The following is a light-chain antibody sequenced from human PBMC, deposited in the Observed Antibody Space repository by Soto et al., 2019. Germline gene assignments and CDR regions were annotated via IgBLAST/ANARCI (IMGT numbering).Light chain of an antibody. Sequence: DIVMTQSPDSLAVSLGERATINCKPSQSVLYSSNNKNYLAWYQQKPGQPPKLLIYWASARESGVPDRFSGSGSGTDFTLTISSLQAEDVAVYSCQQYYSIPYTFGQGTKLEIK. J-gene: IGKJ2*01. V-gene: IGKV4-1*01. CDR1: QSVLYSSNNKNY. CDR2: WAS. CDR3: QQYYSIPYT.